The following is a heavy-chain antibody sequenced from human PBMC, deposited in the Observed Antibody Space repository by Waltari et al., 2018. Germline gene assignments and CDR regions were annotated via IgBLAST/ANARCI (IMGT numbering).Heavy chain of an antibody. Sequence: QVQLVQSGAEVKKPGSSVKVSCKASGGTFSSYAISWVRQAPGQGLEWMGGINPIFGTANYAQKVQGRVTSTADESTSTAYMELSSLRSEDTAVYYCARARRGDGYITYYYYYYGMDVWGQGTTVTVSS. V-gene: IGHV1-69*01. CDR2: INPIFGTA. CDR1: GGTFSSYA. J-gene: IGHJ6*02. CDR3: ARARRGDGYITYYYYYYGMDV. D-gene: IGHD2-21*01.